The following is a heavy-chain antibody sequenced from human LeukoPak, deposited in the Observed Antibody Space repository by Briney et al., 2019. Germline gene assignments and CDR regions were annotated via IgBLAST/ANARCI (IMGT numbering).Heavy chain of an antibody. D-gene: IGHD6-13*01. Sequence: GGSLRLSYAASGFTFISYWVSWVRQAPGKGLEWVANIKQDGSEKYYVDSVKGRFTISRDNAKNSLYLQMNSLRAEDTAVYYCARGPWRFASSSSDYWFDLWDQGTLVTVSS. CDR1: GFTFISYW. V-gene: IGHV3-7*01. J-gene: IGHJ5*02. CDR3: ARGPWRFASSSSDYWFDL. CDR2: IKQDGSEK.